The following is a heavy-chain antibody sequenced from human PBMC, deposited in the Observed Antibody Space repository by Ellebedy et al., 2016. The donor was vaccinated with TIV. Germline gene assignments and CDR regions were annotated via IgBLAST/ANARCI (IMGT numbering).Heavy chain of an antibody. CDR3: ARDWVAVAGKDFDY. Sequence: ASVKVSCKASGGTFSSYAISWVRQAPGQGLEWMGGIIPIFGTANYAQKFQGRVTITADESTSTAYMELSSLRSDDTAVYYCARDWVAVAGKDFDYWGQGTLVTVSS. CDR2: IIPIFGTA. CDR1: GGTFSSYA. D-gene: IGHD6-19*01. J-gene: IGHJ4*02. V-gene: IGHV1-69*13.